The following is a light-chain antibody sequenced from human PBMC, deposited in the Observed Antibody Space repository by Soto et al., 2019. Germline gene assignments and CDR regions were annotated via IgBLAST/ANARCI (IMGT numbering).Light chain of an antibody. V-gene: IGLV1-40*01. CDR1: SSNIGAGYD. J-gene: IGLJ2*01. Sequence: SVLTQPPSVSGAPGQRVTISCTGSSSNIGAGYDVQWYQQLPGTAPKLLIYGNMNRPSGVPDRFSGSKSGTSASLAITGLQAEDEADYYCHSYDSSLSAVVFGGGTKVTV. CDR2: GNM. CDR3: HSYDSSLSAVV.